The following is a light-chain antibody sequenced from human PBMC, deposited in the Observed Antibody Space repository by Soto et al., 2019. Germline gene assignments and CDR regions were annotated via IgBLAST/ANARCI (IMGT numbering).Light chain of an antibody. CDR3: QGRANSPPKYT. CDR2: GAS. J-gene: IGKJ2*01. V-gene: IGKV3-20*01. CDR1: QTISSSD. Sequence: EIVLTQSPGTLSLSPGERATLSCRASQTISSSDLSWYQQKPGQAPRLLLFGASSRAHDTPDRFSGSGSGTDFTLTISRLDPEDFAVSYCQGRANSPPKYTFGQGTKLEI.